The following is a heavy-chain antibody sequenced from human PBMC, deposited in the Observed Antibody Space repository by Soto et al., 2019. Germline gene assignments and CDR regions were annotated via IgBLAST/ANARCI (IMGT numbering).Heavy chain of an antibody. D-gene: IGHD7-27*01. CDR3: ARGPSGDKIDY. V-gene: IGHV4-31*03. CDR1: GGSISSGGYY. J-gene: IGHJ4*02. Sequence: PSETLSLTCTVSGGSISSGGYYWSWVRQHPGKGLEWIGYIYYSGSTYYNPSLKSRVTISVDTSKNQFSLELRSVTAADTAVYYCARGPSGDKIDYWGQGIQVTVSS. CDR2: IYYSGST.